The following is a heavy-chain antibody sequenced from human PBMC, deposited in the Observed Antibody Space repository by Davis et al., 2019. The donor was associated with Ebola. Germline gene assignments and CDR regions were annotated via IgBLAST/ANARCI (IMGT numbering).Heavy chain of an antibody. D-gene: IGHD3-22*01. J-gene: IGHJ6*02. CDR2: IKQDGSEK. V-gene: IGHV3-7*03. Sequence: GESLKISCAASGFTFSSYWMSWVRQAPGKELEWVANIKQDGSEKYYVDSVKGRFTISRDNAKNSLYLQMNSLRAEDTAVYYCARGLRFYDSSGYYYYYYYGMDVWGQGTTVTVSS. CDR1: GFTFSSYW. CDR3: ARGLRFYDSSGYYYYYYYGMDV.